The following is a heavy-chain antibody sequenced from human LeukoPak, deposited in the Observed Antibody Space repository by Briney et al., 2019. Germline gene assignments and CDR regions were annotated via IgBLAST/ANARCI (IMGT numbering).Heavy chain of an antibody. CDR1: GFTFNTHS. CDR2: ISDSSGTI. J-gene: IGHJ4*02. CDR3: ARGPYGDYVDALDY. D-gene: IGHD4-17*01. V-gene: IGHV3-48*01. Sequence: AGGSLRLSCAASGFTFNTHSMNWVRQAPGKGLEWISYISDSSGTIYYADSVKGRFTISRDNAKNSLYLQMNSLRAEDTAVYYCARGPYGDYVDALDYWGQGTLVTVSS.